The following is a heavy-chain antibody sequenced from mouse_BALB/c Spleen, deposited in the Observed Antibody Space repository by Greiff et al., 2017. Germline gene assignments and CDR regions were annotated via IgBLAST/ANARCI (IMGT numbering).Heavy chain of an antibody. Sequence: VQVVESGPGLVAPSQSLSITCTVSGFSLTSYGVHWVRQPPGKGLEWLGVIWAGGSTNYNSALMSRLSISKDNSKSQVFLKMNSLQTDDTAMYYCARDGGNYGAYWGQGTLVTVSA. V-gene: IGHV2-9*02. D-gene: IGHD2-1*01. J-gene: IGHJ3*01. CDR1: GFSLTSYG. CDR3: ARDGGNYGAY. CDR2: IWAGGST.